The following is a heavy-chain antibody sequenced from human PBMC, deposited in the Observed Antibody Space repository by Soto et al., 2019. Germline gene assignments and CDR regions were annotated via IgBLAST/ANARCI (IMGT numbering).Heavy chain of an antibody. CDR2: ISAYNGNT. Sequence: QVQLVQSGAEVKKPGASVKVSCKASGYTFTNFGISWVRQAPGQGLEWMGWISAYNGNTNYAQKFQGRVTMTTDTSTRTAYMEVRSLRFDDTAVYYCARGATPIDYWGQGTLVTVSS. CDR1: GYTFTNFG. CDR3: ARGATPIDY. J-gene: IGHJ4*02. D-gene: IGHD2-15*01. V-gene: IGHV1-18*01.